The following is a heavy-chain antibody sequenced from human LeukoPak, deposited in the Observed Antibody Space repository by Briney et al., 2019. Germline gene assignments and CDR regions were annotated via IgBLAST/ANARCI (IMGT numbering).Heavy chain of an antibody. D-gene: IGHD2-2*02. CDR1: GFTFSSYS. J-gene: IGHJ4*02. CDR2: ISSSSSYI. Sequence: PGGSLRLSCAASGFTFSSYSMNWVRQAPGKGLEWVSSISSSSSYIYYADSVKGRFTISRDNAKNSLYLQMNSLRAEDTAVYYCARDPLYTGYFDYWGQGTLVTVSS. CDR3: ARDPLYTGYFDY. V-gene: IGHV3-21*01.